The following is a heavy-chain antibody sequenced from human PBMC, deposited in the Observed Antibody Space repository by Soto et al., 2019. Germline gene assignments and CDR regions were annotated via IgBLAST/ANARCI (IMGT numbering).Heavy chain of an antibody. Sequence: VAVIWYDGSNKYYADSVKGRFTISRDNSKNTLYLQMNSLRAEDTAVYYCARESMSTNWFDPWGQGTLVTVSS. CDR3: ARESMSTNWFDP. CDR2: IWYDGSNK. J-gene: IGHJ5*02. V-gene: IGHV3-33*01.